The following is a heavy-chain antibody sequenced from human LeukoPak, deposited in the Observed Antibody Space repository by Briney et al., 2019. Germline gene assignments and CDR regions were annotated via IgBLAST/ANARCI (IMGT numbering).Heavy chain of an antibody. J-gene: IGHJ6*03. CDR3: AREIRPGNYYYYMDV. CDR2: MYYSGST. CDR1: GGSISSSYYY. Sequence: PSETLSLTCTVSGGSISSSYYYWVWIRRPPGKGLEWIGSMYYSGSTYYNPSLKSRLTISVDMSKNQFSLKLSSVTAADTAVYYCAREIRPGNYYYYMDVWGKGTTVTISS. V-gene: IGHV4-39*02. D-gene: IGHD1-14*01.